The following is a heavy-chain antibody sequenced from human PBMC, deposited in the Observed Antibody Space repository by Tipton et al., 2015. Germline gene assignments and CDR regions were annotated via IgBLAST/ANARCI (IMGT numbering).Heavy chain of an antibody. CDR2: IYYTGNT. D-gene: IGHD3-10*01. J-gene: IGHJ4*02. CDR1: GGSISNYY. Sequence: TLSLTCTVSGGSISNYYWGWIRQPPGKGLEWIGYIYYTGNTNYHASLRSRVTISLDTSKKQFSLMLTSVTAADTAVYYCARHRGVGGLADYWGRGPLVTVSS. V-gene: IGHV4-59*01. CDR3: ARHRGVGGLADY.